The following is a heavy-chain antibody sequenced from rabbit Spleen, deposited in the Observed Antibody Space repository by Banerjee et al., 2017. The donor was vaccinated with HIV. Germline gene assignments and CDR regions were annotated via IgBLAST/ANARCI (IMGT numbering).Heavy chain of an antibody. D-gene: IGHD1-1*01. CDR3: ARDTSSSFSSYGMDL. CDR2: IYAGSSDST. V-gene: IGHV1S40*01. J-gene: IGHJ6*01. CDR1: GFSFSSSYY. Sequence: QSLEESGGGLVQPEGSLTLTCTASGFSFSSSYYMCWVRQAPGKGLEWIACIYAGSSDSTYSATWAKGRFTLSKTSSTTVTLQMTSLTAADTATYFCARDTSSSFSSYGMDLWGPGTLVTVS.